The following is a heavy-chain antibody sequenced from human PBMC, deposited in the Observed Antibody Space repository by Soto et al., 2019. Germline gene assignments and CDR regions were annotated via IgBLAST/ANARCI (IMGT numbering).Heavy chain of an antibody. CDR1: GVSFRNYA. V-gene: IGHV3-23*01. Sequence: GGSLRLSCGASGVSFRNYAMSWVRQAPGKGLEWISTLTGSSSNIYYADSVKGRFAISRDNSRNTLYLQMNSLTAEDTAVYYCANGRATYGLLTHDYWGQGTLVTVSS. D-gene: IGHD3-10*01. J-gene: IGHJ4*02. CDR2: LTGSSSNI. CDR3: ANGRATYGLLTHDY.